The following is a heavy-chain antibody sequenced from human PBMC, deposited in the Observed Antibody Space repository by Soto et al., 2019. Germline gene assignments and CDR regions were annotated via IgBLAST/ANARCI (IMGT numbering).Heavy chain of an antibody. D-gene: IGHD3-3*01. V-gene: IGHV1-18*01. CDR1: GYTFTSYG. CDR2: IIAYNGNT. J-gene: IGHJ4*02. Sequence: ASVKVSCKASGYTFTSYGISWVRQAPGQGLEWMGWIIAYNGNTNYAQKLQGRVTMTTDTSTSTVYMELRSLSSDDTAVYYYARDRLGIFGVVIIGFDYWGQGTLVTVSS. CDR3: ARDRLGIFGVVIIGFDY.